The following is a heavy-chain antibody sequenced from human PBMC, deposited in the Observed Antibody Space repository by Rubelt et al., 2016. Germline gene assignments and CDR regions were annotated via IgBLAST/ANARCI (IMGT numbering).Heavy chain of an antibody. Sequence: EGMGIIYPVDSDTRYSPSFEGQVTISADKSINTAYLQWSSLKASDTAMYYCARLRSSGRAKERVYYYYYGMDVWGQGTTVTVSS. V-gene: IGHV5-51*01. D-gene: IGHD6-19*01. CDR2: IYPVDSDT. CDR3: ARLRSSGRAKERVYYYYYGMDV. J-gene: IGHJ6*02.